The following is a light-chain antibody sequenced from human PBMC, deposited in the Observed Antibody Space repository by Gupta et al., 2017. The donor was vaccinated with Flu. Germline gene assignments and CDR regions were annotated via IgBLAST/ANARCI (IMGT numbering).Light chain of an antibody. CDR3: TTWDDSLNGRV. CDR1: ISNIGNNA. V-gene: IGLV1-36*01. CDR2: YDD. J-gene: IGLJ3*02. Sequence: QSVLTKPPSVAGAPRQRAAISCCGSISNIGNNAVNWYQQLPGKAPKLLIYYDDLLPSGVSDRFSGSKSGTSASLAISGLQSEDEADYYCTTWDDSLNGRVFGGGTKLTVL.